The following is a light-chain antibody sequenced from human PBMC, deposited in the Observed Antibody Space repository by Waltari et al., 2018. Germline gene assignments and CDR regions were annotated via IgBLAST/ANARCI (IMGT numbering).Light chain of an antibody. J-gene: IGKJ2*01. V-gene: IGKV3-11*01. Sequence: ETVLTQSPVTLSLSPGEGATLSCKASQSVGSSLAWYQQKPGQAPRLLIYNASNRAADIPARFSGSGSGTDFTLTISSLEPEDFAVYYCQQRSNWNTFGQGTKLEIK. CDR3: QQRSNWNT. CDR1: QSVGSS. CDR2: NAS.